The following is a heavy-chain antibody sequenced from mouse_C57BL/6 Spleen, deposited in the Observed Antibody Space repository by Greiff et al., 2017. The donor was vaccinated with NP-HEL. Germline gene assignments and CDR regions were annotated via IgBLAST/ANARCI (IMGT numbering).Heavy chain of an antibody. J-gene: IGHJ2*01. CDR1: GYSITSGYY. CDR3: ARQTEYYFDY. V-gene: IGHV3-6*01. Sequence: EVKLVESGPGLVKPSQSLSLTCSVTGYSITSGYYWNWIRQFPGNKLEWMGYISYDGSNNYNPSLKNRISITRDTSKNQFVLKLNSVTTEDTATYYCARQTEYYFDYWGQGTTLTVSS. CDR2: ISYDGSN.